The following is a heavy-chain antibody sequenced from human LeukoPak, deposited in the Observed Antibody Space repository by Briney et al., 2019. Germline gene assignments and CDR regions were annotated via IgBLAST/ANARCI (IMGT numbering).Heavy chain of an antibody. CDR2: ISYDGSYK. CDR3: ARDTQSGASGDY. CDR1: GFTFSSYA. D-gene: IGHD1-26*01. V-gene: IGHV3-30*14. J-gene: IGHJ4*02. Sequence: GRSLRLSCAASGFTFSSYAMHWVRQAPGKGLEWVAVISYDGSYKYYADSVKGRFTISRDNSKNTLYLQMNSLRAEDTAVYYCARDTQSGASGDYWGQGTLVTVSS.